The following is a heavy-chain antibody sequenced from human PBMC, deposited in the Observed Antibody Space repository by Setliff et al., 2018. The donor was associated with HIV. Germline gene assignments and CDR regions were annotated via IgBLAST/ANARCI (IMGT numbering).Heavy chain of an antibody. CDR2: IIPIFNTA. CDR3: ARDQATGYEKVWFSWIDP. D-gene: IGHD5-12*01. Sequence: SVKVSCKASGYTFTNYFVHWVRQAPGQGLEWMGGIIPIFNTANYARKFQGRVTITADGSTSTAYMELSSLRFEDTATYYCARDQATGYEKVWFSWIDPWGQGTLVTVSS. CDR1: GYTFTNYF. V-gene: IGHV1-69*13. J-gene: IGHJ5*02.